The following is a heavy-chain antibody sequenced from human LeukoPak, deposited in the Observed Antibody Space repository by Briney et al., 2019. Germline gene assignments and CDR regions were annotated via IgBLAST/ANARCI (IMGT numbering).Heavy chain of an antibody. J-gene: IGHJ5*02. CDR3: AREFLGGKGCLDP. Sequence: ASVKVSCKASGYTFTSYYMHWVRQAPGQGLEWMGIINPSGGSTSYAQKFQGRVTMTRDTSISTAYMELSRLRSDDTAIYYCAREFLGGKGCLDPWGQGTLVTVSS. CDR1: GYTFTSYY. D-gene: IGHD3-16*01. V-gene: IGHV1-46*01. CDR2: INPSGGST.